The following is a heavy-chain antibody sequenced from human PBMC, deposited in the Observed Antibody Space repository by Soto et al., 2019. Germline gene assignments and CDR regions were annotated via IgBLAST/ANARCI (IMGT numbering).Heavy chain of an antibody. V-gene: IGHV3-64D*08. CDR3: VKSIGEYSSTREDY. D-gene: IGHD3-10*01. CDR1: GFTFSSYA. J-gene: IGHJ4*02. Sequence: GGSLRLSCSASGFTFSSYAMHWVRQAPGKGLEYVSAISSNGGSTYYADSVKGRFTISRDNSKNTLYLQMSSLRAEDTAVYYCVKSIGEYSSTREDYWGQGTLVTVSS. CDR2: ISSNGGST.